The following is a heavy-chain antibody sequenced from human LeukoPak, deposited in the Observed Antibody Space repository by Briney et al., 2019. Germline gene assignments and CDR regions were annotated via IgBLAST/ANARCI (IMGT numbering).Heavy chain of an antibody. V-gene: IGHV1-46*01. CDR1: GYTFTSYY. J-gene: IGHJ3*02. CDR3: ARWAHAFDI. CDR2: INPSGGST. Sequence: ASVKVSCKASGYTFTSYYMHWVRQAPGQGLEWMGIINPSGGSTSYAQKFQGWVTMTRDTSISTAYMELSRLRSDDTAVYYCARWAHAFDIWGQGTMVTVSS.